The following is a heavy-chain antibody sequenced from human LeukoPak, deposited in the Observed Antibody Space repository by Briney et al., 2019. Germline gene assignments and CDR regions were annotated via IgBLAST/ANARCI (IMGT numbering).Heavy chain of an antibody. Sequence: GGSLRLSCAASGFTFITYSMNWVRQAPGKGLEWVSYISSSSSTIYYADSVKGRFTISRDNAKNSLYLQMNSLRAEDTAVYYCARDKYYYDSSGYSSFDYWGQGTLVTVPS. J-gene: IGHJ4*02. D-gene: IGHD3-22*01. V-gene: IGHV3-48*01. CDR1: GFTFITYS. CDR3: ARDKYYYDSSGYSSFDY. CDR2: ISSSSSTI.